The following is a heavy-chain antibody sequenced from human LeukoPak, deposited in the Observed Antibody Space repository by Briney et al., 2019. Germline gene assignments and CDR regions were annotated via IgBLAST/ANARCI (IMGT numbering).Heavy chain of an antibody. CDR2: ISAYNGNT. J-gene: IGHJ4*02. D-gene: IGHD1-26*01. CDR1: GGTFSSYA. V-gene: IGHV1-18*01. CDR3: ARVMVGATEYYFDY. Sequence: ASVKVSCKASGGTFSSYAISWVRQAPGQGLEWMGWISAYNGNTNYAQKLQGRVTMTTDTSTSTAYMELRSLRSDDTAVYYCARVMVGATEYYFDYWGQGTLVTVSS.